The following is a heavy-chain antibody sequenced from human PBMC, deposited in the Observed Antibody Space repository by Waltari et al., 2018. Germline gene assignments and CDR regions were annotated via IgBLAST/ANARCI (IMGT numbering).Heavy chain of an antibody. V-gene: IGHV1-69*10. D-gene: IGHD5-12*01. CDR2: IIPILGIA. CDR1: VGTFSSYA. J-gene: IGHJ2*01. CDR3: ARVGVIVANYGSWYFDL. Sequence: QVQLVQSGAEVKKPGSSVKVSCKASVGTFSSYAISWVRQAPGQGLEWMGGIIPILGIANDAQKFQGRVTITADKSTSTAYMELSSLRSEDTAVYYCARVGVIVANYGSWYFDLWGRGTLVTVSS.